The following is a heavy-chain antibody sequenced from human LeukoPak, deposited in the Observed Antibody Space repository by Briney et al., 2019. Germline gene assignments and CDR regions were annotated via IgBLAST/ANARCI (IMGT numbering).Heavy chain of an antibody. CDR1: GFTFSSYS. V-gene: IGHV3-48*04. Sequence: GGSLRLSCAASGFTFSSYSMNWVRQAPGKGLEWVSYISRSGSTIYYADSVKGRFTISRDNAKNSLYLQMNSLRAEDTAVYYCAELGITMIGGVWGKGTTVTISS. D-gene: IGHD3-10*02. J-gene: IGHJ6*04. CDR2: ISRSGSTI. CDR3: AELGITMIGGV.